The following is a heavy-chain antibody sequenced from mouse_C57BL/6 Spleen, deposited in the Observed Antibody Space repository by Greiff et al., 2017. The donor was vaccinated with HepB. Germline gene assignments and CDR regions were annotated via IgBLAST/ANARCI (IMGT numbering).Heavy chain of an antibody. D-gene: IGHD1-1*01. Sequence: QVQLQQSGAELVRPGPSVKVSCKASGYAFTNYLIEWVKQRPGQGLEWIGVINPGSGGTNYNEKFKGKATLTADKSSSTAYMQRSSLTSEDSAVYFCARGFYGSSRNYYAMDYWGQGTSVTVSS. CDR2: INPGSGGT. J-gene: IGHJ4*01. CDR1: GYAFTNYL. V-gene: IGHV1-54*01. CDR3: ARGFYGSSRNYYAMDY.